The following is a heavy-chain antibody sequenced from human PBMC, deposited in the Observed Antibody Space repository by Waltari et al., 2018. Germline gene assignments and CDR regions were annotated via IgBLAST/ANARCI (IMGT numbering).Heavy chain of an antibody. J-gene: IGHJ3*02. Sequence: EVQLVESGGGLVKPGGSLRLPCAAYGFPFSSSSITWVRQAPGKGLEWVSSSSSSSSYIYDADSVKGRFTISRDNAKNSLYLQMNSLRAEDTAVYYCARNWNDFKDAFDIWGQGTMVTVSS. D-gene: IGHD1-1*01. CDR3: ARNWNDFKDAFDI. V-gene: IGHV3-21*01. CDR2: SSSSSSYI. CDR1: GFPFSSSS.